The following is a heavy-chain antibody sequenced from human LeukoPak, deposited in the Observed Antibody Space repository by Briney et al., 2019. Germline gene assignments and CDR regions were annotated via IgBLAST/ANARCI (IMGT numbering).Heavy chain of an antibody. Sequence: SETLSLTCTVSGGSISSGGYYWSWIRQPPGKGLEWIGYIYHFGTTYYNPSLKSRATISVDTSKNQFSLKLSSVTVADTAMYYCARLGRSGYYYVDYWGQGTLVTVSS. CDR2: IYHFGTT. CDR3: ARLGRSGYYYVDY. J-gene: IGHJ4*02. CDR1: GGSISSGGYY. V-gene: IGHV4-30-2*01. D-gene: IGHD3-22*01.